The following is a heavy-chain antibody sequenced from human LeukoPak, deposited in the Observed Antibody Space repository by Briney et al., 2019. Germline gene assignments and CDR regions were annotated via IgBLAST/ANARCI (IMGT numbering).Heavy chain of an antibody. CDR2: INAYNGNT. J-gene: IGHJ4*02. V-gene: IGHV1-18*01. Sequence: GASVKFSCKASGYTFTSYDINWVRQAPGQGLEWMGWINAYNGNTNYAQKFQGRVTMTTDTSTTTAYMELRSLISDDTAVYYCARGRGVVDTKYYFAYWGQGTLVTVSS. CDR1: GYTFTSYD. D-gene: IGHD3-3*01. CDR3: ARGRGVVDTKYYFAY.